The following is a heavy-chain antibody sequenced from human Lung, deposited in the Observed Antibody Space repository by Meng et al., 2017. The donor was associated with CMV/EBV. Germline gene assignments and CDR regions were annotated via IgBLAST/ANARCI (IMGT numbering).Heavy chain of an antibody. CDR2: INPNSGGT. Sequence: CKASGSTFTGYYMHWVRQAPGQGLEWMGWINPNSGGTNYAQKFQGRVTMTRDTSISTAYMELSRLRSDDTAVYYRARVWKPGIAAAEYWGQGTLVTVSS. V-gene: IGHV1-2*02. CDR1: GSTFTGYY. CDR3: ARVWKPGIAAAEY. D-gene: IGHD6-13*01. J-gene: IGHJ4*02.